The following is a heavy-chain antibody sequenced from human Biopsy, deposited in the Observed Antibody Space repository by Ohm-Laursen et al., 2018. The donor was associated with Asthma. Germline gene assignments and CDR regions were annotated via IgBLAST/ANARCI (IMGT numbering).Heavy chain of an antibody. D-gene: IGHD3-22*01. CDR1: GFAVSRDH. J-gene: IGHJ4*02. CDR2: IYSGGTS. CDR3: ARGDSSNWSHYYFDY. V-gene: IGHV3-53*01. Sequence: GSPRLSCAVSGFAVSRDHMFWVRQAPGKGLEWVSVIYSGGTSHTADSVRGRFTISRDYSKNTLYLQMHSLRAEDTAVYYCARGDSSNWSHYYFDYWGQGTLVTVSS.